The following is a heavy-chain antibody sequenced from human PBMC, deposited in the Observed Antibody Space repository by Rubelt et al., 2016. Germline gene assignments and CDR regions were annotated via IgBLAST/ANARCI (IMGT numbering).Heavy chain of an antibody. J-gene: IGHJ4*02. CDR2: IFYTENT. CDR3: AREDFVNNWVDY. Sequence: LSLTCTVSSGSISSSRFSWGWVRQPPGKGLEWIGTIFYTENTYYNPSLKSRVTLSLETSQKQFSLKLTSVTAADTAVYYCAREDFVNNWVDYWGQGTRVTVSS. D-gene: IGHD1-1*01. CDR1: SGSISSSRFS. V-gene: IGHV4-39*07.